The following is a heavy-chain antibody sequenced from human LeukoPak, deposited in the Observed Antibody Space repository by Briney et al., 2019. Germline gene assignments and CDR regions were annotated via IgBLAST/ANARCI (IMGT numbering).Heavy chain of an antibody. V-gene: IGHV5-10-1*01. D-gene: IGHD6-13*01. J-gene: IGHJ4*02. CDR1: GYSFTSYW. CDR3: ARHEGYSSSAEVY. CDR2: IDPSDAYT. Sequence: GESLSISCKGSGYSFTSYWISWVRQLPGKGLEWMGRIDPSDAYTNYSPSFQGHVTISSDKSIKTAYLQWSSLKASDTAMYYCARHEGYSSSAEVYWGQGTLVTVSS.